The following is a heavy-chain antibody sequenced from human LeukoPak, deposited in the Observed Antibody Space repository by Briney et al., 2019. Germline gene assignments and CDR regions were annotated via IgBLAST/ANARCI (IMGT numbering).Heavy chain of an antibody. CDR3: ARRVDATRWFDP. CDR2: ISGDGTTT. J-gene: IGHJ5*02. CDR1: GFTFSNYF. V-gene: IGHV3-74*03. Sequence: PGGSLRLSCAASGFTFSNYFMHWVRQAPGKGLVWVSRISGDGTTTMYADSVKGRFTISRDNATNTLYLQMNSLRDEDTATYYCARRVDATRWFDPWGQGTLVAVSS. D-gene: IGHD2-15*01.